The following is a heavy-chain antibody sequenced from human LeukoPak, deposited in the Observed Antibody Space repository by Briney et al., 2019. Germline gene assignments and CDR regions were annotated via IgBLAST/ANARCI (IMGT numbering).Heavy chain of an antibody. CDR2: INPSGGST. CDR1: GYTFTSYY. D-gene: IGHD3-10*01. J-gene: IGHJ6*03. CDR3: ARGPSITMVRGGQWYYYMDV. Sequence: GASVKVSCKASGYTFTSYYMYWVRQAPGQGLEWMGLINPSGGSTNYAQKFQGRVTMTRDTSTNTVYMELSSLRSEDTAVYYCARGPSITMVRGGQWYYYMDVWGKGTTVTISS. V-gene: IGHV1-46*01.